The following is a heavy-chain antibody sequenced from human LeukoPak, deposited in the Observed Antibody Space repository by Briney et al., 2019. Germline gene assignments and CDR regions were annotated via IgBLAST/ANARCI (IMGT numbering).Heavy chain of an antibody. CDR2: IYHSGST. D-gene: IGHD3-3*01. CDR1: GGSISSGSYY. J-gene: IGHJ4*02. V-gene: IGHV4-39*07. Sequence: SQTLSLTCTVSGGSISSGSYYWGWIRQPPGKGLEWIGSIYHSGSTYYNPSLKSRVTISVDTSKNQFSLKLSSVTAADTAVYYCARDGILEWLTRDYYFDYWGQGTLVTVSS. CDR3: ARDGILEWLTRDYYFDY.